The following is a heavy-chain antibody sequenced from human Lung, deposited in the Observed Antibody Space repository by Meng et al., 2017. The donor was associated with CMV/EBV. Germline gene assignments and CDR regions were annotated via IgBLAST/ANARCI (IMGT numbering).Heavy chain of an antibody. Sequence: QVQVRESGPALVKPSEALSLTCAFSGDSITNHNWWAWVRQPPGKGLEWIGEIPHRGSSAYNPSLKSRVSMSIDKSKNQFSLKLTSVTAADTAVYHCLRRSGGSVWGQGTLVTVSS. V-gene: IGHV4-4*02. J-gene: IGHJ1*01. CDR2: IPHRGSS. D-gene: IGHD3-10*01. CDR1: GDSITNHNW. CDR3: LRRSGGSV.